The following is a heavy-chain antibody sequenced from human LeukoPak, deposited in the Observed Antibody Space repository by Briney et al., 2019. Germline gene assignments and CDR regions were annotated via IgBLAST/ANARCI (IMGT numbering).Heavy chain of an antibody. J-gene: IGHJ4*02. CDR1: GGSVNSGAYS. CDR3: ARDRASGMDY. Sequence: SQTLSLTCTVSGGSVNSGAYSWSWIRQLPGKSLEWIGHIFFTGRTDYNPTLKSRLAISIDTSRDQFSLELSSVSAADTATYYCARDRASGMDYWGQGILVTVSS. CDR2: IFFTGRT. D-gene: IGHD3-10*01. V-gene: IGHV4-31*03.